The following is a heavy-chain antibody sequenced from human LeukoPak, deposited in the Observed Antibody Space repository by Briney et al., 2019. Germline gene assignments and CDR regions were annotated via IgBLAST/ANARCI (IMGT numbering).Heavy chain of an antibody. J-gene: IGHJ4*02. CDR2: ISYDGSNK. CDR1: GFTFSSYG. CDR3: AKDHYGDYLDY. D-gene: IGHD4-17*01. Sequence: PGGSLRLTCAASGFTFSSYGMHWVRQAPGKGLEWVAVISYDGSNKYYADSVKGRFTISRDNSKNTLYLQMNSLRAEDTAVYYCAKDHYGDYLDYWGQGTLVTVSS. V-gene: IGHV3-30*18.